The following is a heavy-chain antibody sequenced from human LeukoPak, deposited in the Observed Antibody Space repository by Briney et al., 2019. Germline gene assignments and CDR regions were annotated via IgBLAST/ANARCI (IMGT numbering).Heavy chain of an antibody. D-gene: IGHD3-10*01. J-gene: IGHJ6*03. V-gene: IGHV4-34*01. Sequence: SETLSLTCAVYGGSFSVYYWIWIRQPPGKGLEWIGEINHSGSTNYNPSLKSRVTMSVDTSKNQFSLNLSSVTAADTAVYYCARDEYYYASGLYYYMVVWGKGTTVTISS. CDR3: ARDEYYYASGLYYYMVV. CDR2: INHSGST. CDR1: GGSFSVYY.